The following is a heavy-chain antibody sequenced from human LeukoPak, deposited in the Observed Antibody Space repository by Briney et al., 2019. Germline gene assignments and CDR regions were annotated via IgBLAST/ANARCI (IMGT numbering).Heavy chain of an antibody. D-gene: IGHD4-17*01. Sequence: PGGSLRLSCAAPGFTFSSYAMSWVRQAPGKGLEWVSSISGSGGSTYYADSVKGRFTISRDNSKNTLYLQMNSLRAEDTAVYYCAIPYGDYSTSAFDIWGQGTMVTVSS. V-gene: IGHV3-23*01. J-gene: IGHJ3*02. CDR1: GFTFSSYA. CDR2: ISGSGGST. CDR3: AIPYGDYSTSAFDI.